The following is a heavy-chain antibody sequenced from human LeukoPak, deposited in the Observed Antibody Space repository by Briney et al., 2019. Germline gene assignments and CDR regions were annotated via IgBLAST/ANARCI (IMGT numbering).Heavy chain of an antibody. Sequence: ASVKVSXKASGYTFTSYGISWVRQAPGQGLEWMGWISAYNGNTNYAQKLQGRVTMTTDTSTSTAYMELRSLRSDDTAVYYCARLPNDYVWGSYRYTLDYWGQGTLVTVSS. CDR3: ARLPNDYVWGSYRYTLDY. CDR2: ISAYNGNT. D-gene: IGHD3-16*02. J-gene: IGHJ4*02. CDR1: GYTFTSYG. V-gene: IGHV1-18*01.